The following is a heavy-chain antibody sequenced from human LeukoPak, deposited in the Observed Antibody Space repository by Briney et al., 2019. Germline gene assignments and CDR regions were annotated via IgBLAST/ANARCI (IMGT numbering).Heavy chain of an antibody. J-gene: IGHJ4*02. V-gene: IGHV4-34*01. CDR1: GGSFSGYY. CDR2: INHSGST. CDR3: ARGWDGYYNPWFDY. D-gene: IGHD3-9*01. Sequence: SETLSLTCAVYGGSFSGYYWSWIRQPPGKGLEWIGEINHSGSTNYNPSLKSRVTISVDASKNQFSLKLGSVTAADTAVYYCARGWDGYYNPWFDYWGQGTLVTVSS.